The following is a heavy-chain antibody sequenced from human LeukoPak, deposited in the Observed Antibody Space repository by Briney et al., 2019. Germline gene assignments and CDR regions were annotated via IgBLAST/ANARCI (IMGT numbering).Heavy chain of an antibody. D-gene: IGHD3-16*01. CDR3: ARGGDY. Sequence: PGGSLRLSCAASGFTFSSYAMHWVRQAPGKGLEWVAVISYDGSNKYYADSVKGRFTISRDNAQNSLYLQMRSLRAEDTALYYCARGGDYWGQGTLVTVSS. J-gene: IGHJ4*02. CDR1: GFTFSSYA. CDR2: ISYDGSNK. V-gene: IGHV3-30-3*01.